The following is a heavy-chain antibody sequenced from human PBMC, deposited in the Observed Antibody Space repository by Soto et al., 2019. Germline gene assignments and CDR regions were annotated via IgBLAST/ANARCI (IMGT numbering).Heavy chain of an antibody. CDR2: VKQDGSEE. CDR1: GYSISTYL. CDR3: AALDTAMIKTVGY. V-gene: IGHV3-7*01. Sequence: PGGSLRLSCAASGYSISTYLMSWVRQAPGKGLEWVANVKQDGSEEYYVDSVKGRFTISRDNAKNSLYLQMNSLRAEDTAVYYCAALDTAMIKTVGYWGQGTLVTVSS. D-gene: IGHD5-18*01. J-gene: IGHJ4*02.